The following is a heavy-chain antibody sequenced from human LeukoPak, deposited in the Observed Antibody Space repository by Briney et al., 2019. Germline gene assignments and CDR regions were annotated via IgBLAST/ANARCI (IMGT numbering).Heavy chain of an antibody. J-gene: IGHJ6*03. V-gene: IGHV4-59*01. D-gene: IGHD2-2*02. CDR3: ARVGYCSSTSCYTGYYYMDV. CDR1: GGSISSYH. Sequence: SEALSLTCTVAGGSISSYHWSWIRQPPGKGLEWIGYIYFSGSTNYNPSLKSRVTISVDTSKTQFSLKLGSVTAADTTVYYCARVGYCSSTSCYTGYYYMDVWGKGTTVTVSS. CDR2: IYFSGST.